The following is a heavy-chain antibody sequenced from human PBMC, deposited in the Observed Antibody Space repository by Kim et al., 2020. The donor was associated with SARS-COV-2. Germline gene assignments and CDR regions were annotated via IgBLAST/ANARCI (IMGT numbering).Heavy chain of an antibody. CDR1: GFSFSTYA. J-gene: IGHJ4*02. V-gene: IGHV3-30*18. CDR2: VLYDGSKE. D-gene: IGHD4-17*01. Sequence: GGSLRLSCAASGFSFSTYAMHWVRQAPGKGLEWVARVLYDGSKEYYAESVEGRFTISRDNSKNTLYLQMNILRAEDTAVYFCAKRLKGDYAGNTSEMDSWGQGTLVTVSS. CDR3: AKRLKGDYAGNTSEMDS.